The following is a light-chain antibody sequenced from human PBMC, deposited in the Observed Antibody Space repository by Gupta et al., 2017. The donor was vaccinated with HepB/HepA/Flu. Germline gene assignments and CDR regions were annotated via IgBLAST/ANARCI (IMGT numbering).Light chain of an antibody. CDR2: EVT. V-gene: IGLV2-23*02. CDR1: SNDVGSYNF. Sequence: QSALTQPASVSGSPGQSITISCTGTSNDVGSYNFVSWYQQYPGKAPKLMIYEVTKRPSGVSSRFSGSKSGNTASLTISGRQAEDEADYYCCSYARSSSLVFGRGTKLTVI. J-gene: IGLJ2*01. CDR3: CSYARSSSLV.